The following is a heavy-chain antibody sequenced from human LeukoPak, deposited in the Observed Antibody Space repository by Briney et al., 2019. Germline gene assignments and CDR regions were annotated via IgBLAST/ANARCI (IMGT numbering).Heavy chain of an antibody. D-gene: IGHD1-14*01. CDR2: ISGSGGST. J-gene: IGHJ4*02. CDR1: GFTFCIYA. V-gene: IGHV3-23*01. CDR3: AKSEDAFDY. Sequence: RGSLRLSCAPSGFTFCIYAISAGPHAPREGVWWGSAISGSGGSTYYADSVNGRFTISRDNSKNTLYLQMNSLRAEDTAVYYCAKSEDAFDYWGQGTLVTVSS.